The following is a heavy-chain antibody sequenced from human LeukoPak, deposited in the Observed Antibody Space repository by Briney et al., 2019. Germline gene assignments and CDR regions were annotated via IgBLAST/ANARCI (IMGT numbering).Heavy chain of an antibody. D-gene: IGHD3-3*01. V-gene: IGHV3-30*02. Sequence: GGSLRLSCAAAGFTFSSYGLHWVRQAPGKGLEWVAFIRYDGSIKYYTDSVKGRFTISRDNSMNTLYLQMNSLRAEDTAVYYCAKAQEWFIVDYWGQGTLVTVSS. CDR2: IRYDGSIK. J-gene: IGHJ4*02. CDR3: AKAQEWFIVDY. CDR1: GFTFSSYG.